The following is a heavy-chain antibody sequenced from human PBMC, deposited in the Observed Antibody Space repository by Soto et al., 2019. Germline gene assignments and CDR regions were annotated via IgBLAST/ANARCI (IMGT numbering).Heavy chain of an antibody. Sequence: EVQLVESGGGLVQPGGSLRLSCTTSAFTFSGDWMTWVRQAPGKGLEWVGTIKQDGSEKHYVDSVKGRFTISRDNAKQSMYLQMNGLKVEDRAVYYCVRFARQLDCWGQGALVTVSS. CDR1: AFTFSGDW. J-gene: IGHJ4*02. CDR3: VRFARQLDC. V-gene: IGHV3-7*05. D-gene: IGHD1-1*01. CDR2: IKQDGSEK.